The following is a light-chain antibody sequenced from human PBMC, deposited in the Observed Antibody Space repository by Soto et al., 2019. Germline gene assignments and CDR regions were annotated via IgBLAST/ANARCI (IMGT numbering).Light chain of an antibody. Sequence: QSVLTQPASVSGSPGQSITISCTGTSSDVGGYDYVSWYQQLPGKAPKLLIYDVNNRPSGVSHRFSGSKSGNTASLTISGLQDEDEADYYCSSYTVSSTFVFGTGTKVTVL. V-gene: IGLV2-14*01. CDR3: SSYTVSSTFV. CDR2: DVN. J-gene: IGLJ1*01. CDR1: SSDVGGYDY.